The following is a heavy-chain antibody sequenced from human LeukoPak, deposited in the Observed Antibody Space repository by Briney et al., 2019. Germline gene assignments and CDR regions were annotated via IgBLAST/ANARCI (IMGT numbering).Heavy chain of an antibody. Sequence: PGGSLRLSCAASGFTFSSYAMHWVRQAPGKGLEWVAVISYDGSNKYYADSVKGRFTISRDNSKNTLYLQMNSLRAEDTAVYYCARSNQWELKLWYFDLWGRGTLVTVSS. J-gene: IGHJ2*01. CDR2: ISYDGSNK. D-gene: IGHD1-26*01. CDR1: GFTFSSYA. CDR3: ARSNQWELKLWYFDL. V-gene: IGHV3-30*04.